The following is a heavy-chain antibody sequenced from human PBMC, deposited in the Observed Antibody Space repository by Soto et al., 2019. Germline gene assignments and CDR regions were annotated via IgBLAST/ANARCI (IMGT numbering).Heavy chain of an antibody. CDR3: ARVGGAWDTVTYYYYYMDV. J-gene: IGHJ6*03. V-gene: IGHV1-8*01. Sequence: ASVKVSCKASGYTFTSYDINWVRQATGQGLEWMGWMNPNSGNTGYAQKFQGRVTMTRNTSISTAYMELSSLRSEDTAVYYCARVGGAWDTVTYYYYYMDVWGKGTTVTVSS. CDR2: MNPNSGNT. D-gene: IGHD4-4*01. CDR1: GYTFTSYD.